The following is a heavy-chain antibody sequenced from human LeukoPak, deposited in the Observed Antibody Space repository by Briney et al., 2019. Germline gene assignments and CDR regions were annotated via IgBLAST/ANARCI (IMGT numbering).Heavy chain of an antibody. D-gene: IGHD2-2*01. J-gene: IGHJ4*02. Sequence: ASVKVSCKASGGTFSSYAISWVRQAPGQGLEWMGRIIPILGIANYAQKFQGRVTITADKSTSTAYMELSSLRSEDTAVYYCARDFDAHCSSTSCYEVPFDYWGQGTPVTVSS. V-gene: IGHV1-69*04. CDR2: IIPILGIA. CDR3: ARDFDAHCSSTSCYEVPFDY. CDR1: GGTFSSYA.